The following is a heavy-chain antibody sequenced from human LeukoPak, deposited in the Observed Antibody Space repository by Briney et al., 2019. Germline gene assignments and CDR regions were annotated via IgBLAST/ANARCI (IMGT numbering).Heavy chain of an antibody. CDR1: GYTFTDYY. J-gene: IGHJ6*02. D-gene: IGHD6-13*01. CDR2: ISAYNGNT. V-gene: IGHV1-18*04. CDR3: AREASGSSWPYYYYYGMDV. Sequence: ASVKVSCKASGYTFTDYYLHWVRQAPGQGLEWMGWISAYNGNTNYAQKLQGRVTMTTDTSTSTAYMELRSLRSDDTAVYYCAREASGSSWPYYYYYGMDVWGQGTTVTVSS.